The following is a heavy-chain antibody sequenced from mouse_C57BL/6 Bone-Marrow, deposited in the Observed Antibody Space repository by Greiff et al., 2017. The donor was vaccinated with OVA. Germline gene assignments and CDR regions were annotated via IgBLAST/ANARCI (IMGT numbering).Heavy chain of an antibody. Sequence: EVKLVESGGGLVKPGGSLKLSCAASGFTFSSYTMSWVRQTPEKRLEWVATTSGGGGNTYYPDSVKGRFTISRDNAKNTLYLQMSSLRSEDTALYYCARHPGFDFWGQGTTLTVSS. V-gene: IGHV5-9*01. CDR3: ARHPGFDF. CDR2: TSGGGGNT. CDR1: GFTFSSYT. J-gene: IGHJ2*01.